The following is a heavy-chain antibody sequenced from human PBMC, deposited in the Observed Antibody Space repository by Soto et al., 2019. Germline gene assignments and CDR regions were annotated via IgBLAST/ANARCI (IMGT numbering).Heavy chain of an antibody. J-gene: IGHJ5*02. V-gene: IGHV1-69*02. CDR1: GGTFSSYT. CDR3: ARAGGRYCSTSSCYLFDP. D-gene: IGHD2-2*01. CDR2: IIPILGIA. Sequence: GASVKVSCKASGGTFSSYTISWVRQAPGQGLEWMGRIIPILGIANYAQKFQGQVTISVDNSINTAYLQWSSLKASDTAIYYCARAGGRYCSTSSCYLFDPWGQGTQVTVSS.